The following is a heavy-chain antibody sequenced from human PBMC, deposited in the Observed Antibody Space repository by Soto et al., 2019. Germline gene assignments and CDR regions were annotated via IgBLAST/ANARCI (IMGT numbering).Heavy chain of an antibody. D-gene: IGHD3-10*01. CDR2: INTDGAT. CDR3: AKNYYFDQ. J-gene: IGHJ4*02. Sequence: GGSLRLSCAASGFTFSSYAMSWVRQAPGKGLERVSSINTDGATYYADSSKGRFTISRDNSKDTLYLQLDSLRVEDTAIYHCAKNYYFDQWGQGTLVTVSS. CDR1: GFTFSSYA. V-gene: IGHV3-23*01.